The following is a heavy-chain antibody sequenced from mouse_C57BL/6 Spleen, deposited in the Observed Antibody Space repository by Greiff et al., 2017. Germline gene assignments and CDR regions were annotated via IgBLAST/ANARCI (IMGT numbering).Heavy chain of an antibody. J-gene: IGHJ4*01. CDR1: GFTFSDYG. CDR3: ARHGDGNYVGVYAMDY. D-gene: IGHD2-1*01. Sequence: EVQGVESGGGLVQPGGSLKLSCAASGFTFSDYGMAWVRQAPRKGPEWVAFISNLAYSIYYADTVTGRFTISRENAKNTLYLEMSSLRSEDTAMYYCARHGDGNYVGVYAMDYWGQGTSVTVSS. V-gene: IGHV5-15*01. CDR2: ISNLAYSI.